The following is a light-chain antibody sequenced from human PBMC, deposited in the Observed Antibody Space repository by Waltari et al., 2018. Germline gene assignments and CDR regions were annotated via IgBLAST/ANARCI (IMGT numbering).Light chain of an antibody. CDR1: QSISRY. Sequence: EVVLTQSPGTLSLSQGERATLFCRASQSISRYLVWYQQRPGQATRLLIYGASIRAAGIPDRCSGSGSGTDFTLSISRLEPEDFAVYYCQNHERLPATFGQGTRVEIK. CDR2: GAS. V-gene: IGKV3-20*01. CDR3: QNHERLPAT. J-gene: IGKJ1*01.